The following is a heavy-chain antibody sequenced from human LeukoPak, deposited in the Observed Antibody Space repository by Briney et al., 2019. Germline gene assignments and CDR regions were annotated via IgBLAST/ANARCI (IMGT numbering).Heavy chain of an antibody. V-gene: IGHV3-30*18. J-gene: IGHJ4*02. CDR3: AKDQIGWAPGYVSGPLDQ. CDR2: ISTDGNND. CDR1: GFSFTRYG. Sequence: AGSLRLSCAASGFSFTRYGIHWVRQAPGKGLEWVAVISTDGNNDYYANSVKGRFTISRDNSKNTVYLQMTSLRTDDTAVYYCAKDQIGWAPGYVSGPLDQWGQGTLVTVSS. D-gene: IGHD6-19*01.